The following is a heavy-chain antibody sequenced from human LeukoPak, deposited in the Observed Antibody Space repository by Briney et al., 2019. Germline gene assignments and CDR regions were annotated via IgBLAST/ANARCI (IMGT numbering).Heavy chain of an antibody. Sequence: ASVKVSCKASGYTFTSYGISWVRQAPGQGLEWMGWISAYNGNTNYAQKLQGRVTMTTDTSTSTAYMELRSLRPDDTAVYYCARLVVPAAKNDAFDIWGQGTMVTVSS. D-gene: IGHD2-2*01. CDR3: ARLVVPAAKNDAFDI. J-gene: IGHJ3*02. V-gene: IGHV1-18*01. CDR2: ISAYNGNT. CDR1: GYTFTSYG.